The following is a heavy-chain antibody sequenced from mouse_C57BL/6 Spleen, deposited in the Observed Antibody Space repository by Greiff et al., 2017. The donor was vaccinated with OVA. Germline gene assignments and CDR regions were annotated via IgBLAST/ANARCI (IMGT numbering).Heavy chain of an antibody. D-gene: IGHD1-1*01. V-gene: IGHV5-17*01. Sequence: EVKLVESGGGLVKPGGSLKLSCAASGFPFSDYGMHWVRQAPEKGLEWVAYISSGSSTIYYADTVKGRFTISRDNAKNTLFLQMTSLRSEDTAMYYCARRDTTVVFDYWGQGTTLTVSS. CDR1: GFPFSDYG. CDR3: ARRDTTVVFDY. J-gene: IGHJ2*01. CDR2: ISSGSSTI.